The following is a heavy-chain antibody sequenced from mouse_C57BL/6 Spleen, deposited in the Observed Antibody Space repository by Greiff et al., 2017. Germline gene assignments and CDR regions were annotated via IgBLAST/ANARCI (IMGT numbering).Heavy chain of an antibody. Sequence: DVQLQESGPELVKPGASVKIPCKASGYTFTDYNMDWVKQSHGKSLEWIGDINPNNGGTIYNQKFKGKATLTVDKSSSTAYMELRSLTSEDTAVYYCARSFYYGSSPYYFDYWGQGTTLTVSS. CDR2: INPNNGGT. CDR1: GYTFTDYN. CDR3: ARSFYYGSSPYYFDY. D-gene: IGHD1-1*01. V-gene: IGHV1-18*01. J-gene: IGHJ2*01.